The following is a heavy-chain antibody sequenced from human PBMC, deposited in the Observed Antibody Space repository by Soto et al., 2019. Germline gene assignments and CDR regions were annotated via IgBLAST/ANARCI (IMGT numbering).Heavy chain of an antibody. CDR3: VRVEAAKFFAH. Sequence: KTSETLSLTCAVSNYSISSGYYWGWIRQPPEKGLEYIGSIFHTGSTYYNPSLKSRVIISVDTSKNQFSLRLNSVTAADTAVYFCVRVEAAKFFAHWGQGTLVTVSS. CDR2: IFHTGST. J-gene: IGHJ4*02. CDR1: NYSISSGYY. D-gene: IGHD2-15*01. V-gene: IGHV4-38-2*01.